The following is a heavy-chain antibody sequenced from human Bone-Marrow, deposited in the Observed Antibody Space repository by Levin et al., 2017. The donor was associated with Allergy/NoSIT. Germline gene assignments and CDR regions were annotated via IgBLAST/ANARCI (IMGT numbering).Heavy chain of an antibody. CDR2: INGDGSST. J-gene: IGHJ4*02. V-gene: IGHV3-74*01. CDR1: GFTFSNYW. CDR3: TRAYIPGAF. Sequence: SGGSLRLSCEASGFTFSNYWMHWVRQAPGKGLVWVSRINGDGSSTAYADSVKGRFTISRDNAKNRLYLQMNSLRAEDTAVYYCTRAYIPGAFWGQGTLVTVSS. D-gene: IGHD4-11*01.